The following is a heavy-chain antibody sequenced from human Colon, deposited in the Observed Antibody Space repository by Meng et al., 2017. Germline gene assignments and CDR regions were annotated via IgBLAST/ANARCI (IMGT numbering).Heavy chain of an antibody. D-gene: IGHD3/OR15-3a*01. CDR3: ARHISILGQRGFDY. Sequence: QLQLRDAGPGLGKPSGPLSLTCAVSGGSLNGNWWSWVRQPPGKGLEWIGEFFHTGRTNYDPSLKSRVTISVDKSNNQFSLKLTSVTAADTAVYYCARHISILGQRGFDYWGQGTLVTVSS. J-gene: IGHJ4*02. CDR2: FFHTGRT. CDR1: GGSLNGNW. V-gene: IGHV4-4*02.